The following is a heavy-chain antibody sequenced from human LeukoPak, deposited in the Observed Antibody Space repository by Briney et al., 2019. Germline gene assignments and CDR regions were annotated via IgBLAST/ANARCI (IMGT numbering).Heavy chain of an antibody. V-gene: IGHV1-2*02. J-gene: IGHJ6*02. D-gene: IGHD2-15*01. Sequence: ASVKVSCKASGYTFTGYYMHWVRQAPGQGLEWMGWINPNSGGTSYAQKFQGRVTMTRDTSISTAYMELSRLRSDDTAVYYCARGDGSLNYYGMDVWGQGTTVTVSS. CDR1: GYTFTGYY. CDR3: ARGDGSLNYYGMDV. CDR2: INPNSGGT.